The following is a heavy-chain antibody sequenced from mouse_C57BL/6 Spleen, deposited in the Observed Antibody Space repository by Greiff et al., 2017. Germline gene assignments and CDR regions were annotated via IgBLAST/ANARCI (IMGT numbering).Heavy chain of an antibody. CDR2: ISSGGDYI. V-gene: IGHV5-9-1*02. CDR3: TRDTVVAPYAMDY. CDR1: GFTFSSYA. D-gene: IGHD1-1*01. Sequence: EVKVEESGEGLVKPGGSLKLSCAASGFTFSSYAMSWVRQTPEKRLEWVAYISSGGDYIYYADTVKGRFTISRDNARNTLYLQMSSLKSEDTAMYYCTRDTVVAPYAMDYWGQGTSVTVSS. J-gene: IGHJ4*01.